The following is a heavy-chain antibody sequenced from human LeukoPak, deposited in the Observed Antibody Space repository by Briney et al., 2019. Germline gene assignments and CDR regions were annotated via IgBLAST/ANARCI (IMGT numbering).Heavy chain of an antibody. V-gene: IGHV3-9*01. Sequence: GGSLRLSCAASGFTFDDYAMHWVRQAPGKGLEWVSGISWNSGSIGYADSVKGRFTISRDNAKNSLYLQMNSLRAEDTALYYCAKDYVRYYDSSGHTGYFDYWGQGTLVTVSS. CDR2: ISWNSGSI. CDR3: AKDYVRYYDSSGHTGYFDY. J-gene: IGHJ4*02. CDR1: GFTFDDYA. D-gene: IGHD3-22*01.